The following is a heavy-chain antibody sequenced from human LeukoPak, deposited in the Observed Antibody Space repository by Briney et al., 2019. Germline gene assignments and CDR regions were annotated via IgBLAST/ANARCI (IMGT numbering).Heavy chain of an antibody. CDR3: ARDRSSSWYWFDP. CDR1: GFTFSSYW. CDR2: INSDGSST. D-gene: IGHD6-13*01. Sequence: GGSLRLSCAASGFTFSSYWMHWVRQAPGKGLVWVSRINSDGSSTSYADSVKGRFTISRDDAKNTLYLQMNSLRAEDTAVYYCARDRSSSWYWFDPWGQGTLVTVSS. V-gene: IGHV3-74*01. J-gene: IGHJ5*02.